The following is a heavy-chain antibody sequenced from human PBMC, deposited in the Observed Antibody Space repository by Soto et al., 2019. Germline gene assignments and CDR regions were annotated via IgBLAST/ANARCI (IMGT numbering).Heavy chain of an antibody. Sequence: QVQLVQSGAEVKKPGSSVIVSCKASGGTFSSYTINWIRQAPGQGLEWMGRIIPIPGITNYAQKFQGRVTITADKSADKSTRTAYMELSSLTSEDTALYYCATLPPAYCNSASCYGYFDLWGQGTLVTVSS. D-gene: IGHD2-2*01. V-gene: IGHV1-69*02. J-gene: IGHJ4*02. CDR2: IIPIPGIT. CDR1: GGTFSSYT. CDR3: ATLPPAYCNSASCYGYFDL.